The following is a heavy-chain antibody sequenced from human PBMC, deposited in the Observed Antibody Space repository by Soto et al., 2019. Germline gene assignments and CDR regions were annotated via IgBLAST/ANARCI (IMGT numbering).Heavy chain of an antibody. D-gene: IGHD5-18*01. J-gene: IGHJ4*02. V-gene: IGHV1-69*13. CDR1: GGTFSSYA. Sequence: SVKVSCKASGGTFSSYAISWVRQAPGQGLEWMGGIIPIFGTANYAQKFQGRVTITADESTSTAYMELSSLRSEDTAVYYCARDDGTAMGPGHLDYWGRGTLVTVSS. CDR3: ARDDGTAMGPGHLDY. CDR2: IIPIFGTA.